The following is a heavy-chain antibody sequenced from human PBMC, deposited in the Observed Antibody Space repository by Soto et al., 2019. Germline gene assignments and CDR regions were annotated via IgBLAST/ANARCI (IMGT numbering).Heavy chain of an antibody. Sequence: GGSLRLSCAASGFTFSSYGMHWVRQAPGKGLEWVAVISYDGSNKYYADSVKGRFTISRDNSKNTLYLQMNSLRAEDTAVYYCAKGLYDSSGYWGADIWGQRTMVTVSS. CDR1: GFTFSSYG. CDR2: ISYDGSNK. V-gene: IGHV3-30*18. CDR3: AKGLYDSSGYWGADI. D-gene: IGHD3-22*01. J-gene: IGHJ3*02.